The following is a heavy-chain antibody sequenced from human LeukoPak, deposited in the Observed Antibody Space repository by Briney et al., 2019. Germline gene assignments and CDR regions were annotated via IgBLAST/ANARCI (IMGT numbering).Heavy chain of an antibody. CDR2: IIPIFGTA. J-gene: IGHJ4*02. D-gene: IGHD5-12*01. CDR1: GGTFSSYA. CDR3: ARGYSGYGISDY. Sequence: SVKVSCKASGGTFSSYAISWVRQAPGQGLEWMGGIIPIFGTANYAQKFQGRVTIAADESTSTAYMELSSLRSEDTAVYYCARGYSGYGISDYWGQGTLVTVSS. V-gene: IGHV1-69*13.